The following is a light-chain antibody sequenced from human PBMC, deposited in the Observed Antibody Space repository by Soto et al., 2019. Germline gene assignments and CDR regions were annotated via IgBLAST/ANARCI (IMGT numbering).Light chain of an antibody. CDR2: TAS. V-gene: IGKV1-12*01. CDR1: QDISTW. Sequence: DIQMTQSPSSVSASVGDRVTITCRASQDISTWLAWFQQKPGEAPRLLIYTASSLHGGVPSRFSGSGSGTDFTLTISSLQPEDFATYYCQQGRSFPLTFGGGTKVDIK. J-gene: IGKJ4*01. CDR3: QQGRSFPLT.